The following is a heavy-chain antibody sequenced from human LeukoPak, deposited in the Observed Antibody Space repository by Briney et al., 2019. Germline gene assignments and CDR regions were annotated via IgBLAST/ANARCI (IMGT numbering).Heavy chain of an antibody. CDR2: ITWNTYSV. D-gene: IGHD6-13*01. V-gene: IGHV3-9*01. CDR1: GFSFDKYG. Sequence: PGRSLRLSCAASGFSFDKYGMHWVRQAPGKGLEWVPGITWNTYSVAYADSVKGRFTISRDNAKNSLYLQMNSLRAEDTALYYCAKDMGPGGSSWYDYWGQGTLVTVSS. J-gene: IGHJ4*02. CDR3: AKDMGPGGSSWYDY.